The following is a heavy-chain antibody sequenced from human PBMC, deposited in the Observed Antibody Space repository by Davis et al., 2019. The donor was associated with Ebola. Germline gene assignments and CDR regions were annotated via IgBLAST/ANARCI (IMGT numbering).Heavy chain of an antibody. D-gene: IGHD5-24*01. CDR2: IYPSDSDT. Sequence: GESLKISCKASGYSFAGYWIGWLRQVPGKGLEWMGLIYPSDSDTRYSPSFQGQVTISADKSISTAYLQWSSLKASDTAMYYCARGTDGYNPGGYFDSWGQGTLVTVSS. J-gene: IGHJ4*02. V-gene: IGHV5-51*01. CDR1: GYSFAGYW. CDR3: ARGTDGYNPGGYFDS.